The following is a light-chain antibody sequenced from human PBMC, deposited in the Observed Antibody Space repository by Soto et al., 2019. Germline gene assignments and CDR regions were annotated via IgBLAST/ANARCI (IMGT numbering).Light chain of an antibody. V-gene: IGKV3-15*01. CDR3: QQSHTWTVT. CDR2: AVS. J-gene: IGKJ4*01. CDR1: QGISKK. Sequence: IVMTQSPATRSLAPGGRVTFSCRASQGISKKVAWYQHKPGQAPRLLISAVSTGATGVPARFSVSVSGTEGTITINCLQSEDGATYYCQQSHTWTVTFCGGTKVDI.